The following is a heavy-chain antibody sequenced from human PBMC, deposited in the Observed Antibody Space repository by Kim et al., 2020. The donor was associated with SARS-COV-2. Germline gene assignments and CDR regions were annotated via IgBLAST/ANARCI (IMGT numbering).Heavy chain of an antibody. Sequence: GGSLRLSCVASGFTFSSYWMHWVRQAPGKGLVWVSRVNSDGSSTSYADSVKGRFTISRDNARNTLYLQMNSLRVEDTAVYYCASLSTGYVWDKVDYWGQGTLVTVSS. V-gene: IGHV3-74*01. CDR3: ASLSTGYVWDKVDY. CDR2: VNSDGSST. J-gene: IGHJ4*02. D-gene: IGHD3-16*01. CDR1: GFTFSSYW.